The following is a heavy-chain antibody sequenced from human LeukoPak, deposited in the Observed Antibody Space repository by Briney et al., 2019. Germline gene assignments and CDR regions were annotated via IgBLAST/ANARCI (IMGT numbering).Heavy chain of an antibody. J-gene: IGHJ5*02. V-gene: IGHV3-23*01. CDR3: AKLPYNWSYWFDP. CDR2: LSDSATYT. Sequence: GGSLRLSCAASGFTFSNSAMSWVRQAPGKGLEWVSTLSDSATYTYYADSVKGRFTISRDNSKNTLYLQMNSLRAEDTAVYYCAKLPYNWSYWFDPWGQGTLVTVSS. CDR1: GFTFSNSA. D-gene: IGHD1-20*01.